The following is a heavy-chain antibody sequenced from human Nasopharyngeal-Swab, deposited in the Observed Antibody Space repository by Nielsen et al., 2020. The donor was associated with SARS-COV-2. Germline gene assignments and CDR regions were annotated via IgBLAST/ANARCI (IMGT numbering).Heavy chain of an antibody. CDR3: ARGGLLWDAFDI. CDR2: ISYDGSNK. J-gene: IGHJ3*02. V-gene: IGHV3-30*04. D-gene: IGHD1-26*01. CDR1: GFTFSSYA. Sequence: GESLKISCAASGFTFSSYAMHWVRQAPGKGLEWVAVISYDGSNKYYADSVKGRFTISRDNSKNTLYLQMNSLRAEDTAVYYCARGGLLWDAFDIWGRGTMVTVSS.